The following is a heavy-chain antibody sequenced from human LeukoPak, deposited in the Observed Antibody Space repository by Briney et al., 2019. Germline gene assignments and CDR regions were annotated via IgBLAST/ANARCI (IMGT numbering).Heavy chain of an antibody. V-gene: IGHV3-23*01. CDR2: ISGSDGST. J-gene: IGHJ4*02. CDR1: GFTFSSYG. Sequence: GRSLRLSCAASGFTFSSYGIHWVRQAPGKGLEWVSGISGSDGSTNYADSVKGRFTISRENSKNTLYLQMNSLRAEDTAIYYCAKKIFQGWGFYFDYWGQGTLVTVSS. CDR3: AKKIFQGWGFYFDY. D-gene: IGHD2-21*01.